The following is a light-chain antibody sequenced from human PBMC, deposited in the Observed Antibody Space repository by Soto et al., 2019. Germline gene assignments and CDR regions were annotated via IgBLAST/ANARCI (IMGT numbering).Light chain of an antibody. CDR2: AAS. CDR1: QSISSY. CDR3: QQSYSTPPYT. V-gene: IGKV1-39*01. Sequence: DIQMTQSPSSLSASVGDRVTITCRASQSISSYLNWYQQKPGRAPKLLIYAASNLQSGVPLRFSGSGSGTDFTLTISSLQPEDFVTYYCQQSYSTPPYTFGQGTKLEIK. J-gene: IGKJ2*01.